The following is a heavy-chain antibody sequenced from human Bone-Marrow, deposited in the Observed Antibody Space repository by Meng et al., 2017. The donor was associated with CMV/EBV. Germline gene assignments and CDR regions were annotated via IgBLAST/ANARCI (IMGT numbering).Heavy chain of an antibody. CDR2: IIPILGIA. J-gene: IGHJ4*02. V-gene: IGHV1-69*02. Sequence: SAKVSCKASGGTFSSYTISWVRQAPGQGLEWMGRIIPILGIANYAQKFQGRVTITADKSTSTAHMELSSLRSEDTAVYYCARGEHYDILTGYYATDYFDYWGQGTLVTVSS. CDR1: GGTFSSYT. D-gene: IGHD3-9*01. CDR3: ARGEHYDILTGYYATDYFDY.